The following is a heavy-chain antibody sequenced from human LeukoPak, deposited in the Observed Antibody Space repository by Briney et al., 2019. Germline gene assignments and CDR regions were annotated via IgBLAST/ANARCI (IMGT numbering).Heavy chain of an antibody. CDR1: GFTFSSYA. J-gene: IGHJ4*02. D-gene: IGHD6-13*01. Sequence: GGSLRLSCAASGFTFSSYAMSWVRQAPGKGLQWVSAISGSGGSTYYADSVKGRFTISRDNSKNTLYLQMNSLRAEDTAVYYCANMRSSSPPIDYWGQGTLVTVSS. CDR3: ANMRSSSPPIDY. CDR2: ISGSGGST. V-gene: IGHV3-23*01.